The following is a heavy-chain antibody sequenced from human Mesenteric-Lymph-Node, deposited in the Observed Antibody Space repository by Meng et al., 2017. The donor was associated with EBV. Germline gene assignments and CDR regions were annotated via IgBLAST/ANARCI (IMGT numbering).Heavy chain of an antibody. V-gene: IGHV4-39*07. CDR3: ARVLVRGVMPSVSRFDP. CDR1: GGSISSSDYY. D-gene: IGHD3-10*01. Sequence: QVQLQESGPGLVKPSEPLSLTCTVSGGSISSSDYYWGWIRQPPGKGPEWVGTTYYNGNTYYNPSLKSRVTISIDTSKNQFSLKVNSMTAADTAVYYCARVLVRGVMPSVSRFDPWGQGTLVTVSS. J-gene: IGHJ5*01. CDR2: TYYNGNT.